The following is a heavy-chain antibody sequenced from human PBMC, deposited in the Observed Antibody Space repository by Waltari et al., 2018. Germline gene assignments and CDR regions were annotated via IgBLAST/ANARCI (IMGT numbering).Heavy chain of an antibody. D-gene: IGHD1-26*01. J-gene: IGHJ4*02. CDR3: ARGPSFYFN. CDR1: GYTFISYS. CDR2: INVGNGDT. Sequence: QVQLVQSGTEVKKPGATVKVSCKTSGYTFISYSMHWVRQAPGQRPEWMGWINVGNGDTKYSQEFQGRVTITRNTSISTAYMELSSLRSEDTAVYYCARGPSFYFNWGQGTLVTVSS. V-gene: IGHV1-3*03.